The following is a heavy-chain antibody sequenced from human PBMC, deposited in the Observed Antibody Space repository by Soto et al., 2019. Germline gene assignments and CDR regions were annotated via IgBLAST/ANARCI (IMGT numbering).Heavy chain of an antibody. J-gene: IGHJ4*02. D-gene: IGHD1-7*01. CDR2: ISGSGGST. CDR1: GFTFSNYA. CDR3: AKGFTSREELTKGSVIDY. Sequence: HPGGSLRLSCAASGFTFSNYAMSWVRQAPGKGLEWVSAISGSGGSTYYADSVKGRFTISRDNSKNTLYLQMNSLRAEDTAVYYCAKGFTSREELTKGSVIDYWGQGTLVTVSS. V-gene: IGHV3-23*01.